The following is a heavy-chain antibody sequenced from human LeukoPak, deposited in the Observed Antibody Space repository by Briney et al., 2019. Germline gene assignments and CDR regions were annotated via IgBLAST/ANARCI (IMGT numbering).Heavy chain of an antibody. CDR2: ISSSSSYI. CDR3: AKDMWRFGELDYDY. D-gene: IGHD3-10*01. V-gene: IGHV3-21*04. CDR1: GFTFSSYS. Sequence: AGGSLRLSCAASGFTFSSYSMNWVRQAPGKGLEWVSSISSSSSYIYYADSVKGRFTISRDNSKNSLYLQMNSLRTEDTALYYCAKDMWRFGELDYDYWGQGTLVTVSS. J-gene: IGHJ4*02.